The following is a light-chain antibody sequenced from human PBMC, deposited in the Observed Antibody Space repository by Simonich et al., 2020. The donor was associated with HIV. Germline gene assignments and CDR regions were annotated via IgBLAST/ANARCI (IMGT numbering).Light chain of an antibody. J-gene: IGKJ4*01. CDR3: QQYYVYPLA. Sequence: DIQMTQSPSTLSASVGDRVTITCRASQSISSWLAWYHQKPGKAPKLLIYAASTLQSGVPSRFSGSGSGTDFTLTISSLQSEDFATYYCQQYYVYPLAFGGGTKVEIK. CDR2: AAS. V-gene: IGKV1-5*01. CDR1: QSISSW.